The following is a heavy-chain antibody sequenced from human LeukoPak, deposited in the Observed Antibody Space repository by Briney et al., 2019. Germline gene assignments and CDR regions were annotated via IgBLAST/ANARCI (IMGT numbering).Heavy chain of an antibody. J-gene: IGHJ5*02. D-gene: IGHD3-10*01. CDR1: GYTFTGYY. CDR3: ARVSMVRGVIIPWFDP. V-gene: IGHV1-2*02. CDR2: INPNSGGT. Sequence: ASVKVSCKASGYTFTGYYMHWVRQAPGQGLEWMGWINPNSGGTNYAQKFQGRVTMTRDTSISTAYMELSRLRSDDTAVYYCARVSMVRGVIIPWFDPWGQGTLGTVSS.